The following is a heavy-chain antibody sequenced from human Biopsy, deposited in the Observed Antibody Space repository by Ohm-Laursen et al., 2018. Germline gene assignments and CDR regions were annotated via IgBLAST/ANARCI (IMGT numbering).Heavy chain of an antibody. V-gene: IGHV3-11*06. CDR1: GFTFSDYY. CDR3: ARHGDNDYSNFDS. Sequence: SLRLSCAASGFTFSDYYMNWIRQAPGKGLEWVSSISTSGSSTNYADSVKGRFTMSRDNAEKSLYLQMNSLGVEDTAVYYCARHGDNDYSNFDSWGQGALVTVSS. J-gene: IGHJ4*02. CDR2: ISTSGSST. D-gene: IGHD4-11*01.